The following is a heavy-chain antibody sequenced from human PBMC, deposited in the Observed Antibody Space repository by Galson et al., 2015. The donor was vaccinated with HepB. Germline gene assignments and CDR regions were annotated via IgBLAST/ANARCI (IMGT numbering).Heavy chain of an antibody. CDR3: ARVGYDFWSGYQYFDY. D-gene: IGHD3-3*01. V-gene: IGHV4-59*01. CDR2: IYYSGST. J-gene: IGHJ4*02. Sequence: SETLSLTCTVSGGSISSYYWSWIRQPPGKGLEWIGYIYYSGSTNYNPSLKSRVTISVDTSKNQFSLKLSSVTAADTAVYYCARVGYDFWSGYQYFDYWGQGTLVTVSS. CDR1: GGSISSYY.